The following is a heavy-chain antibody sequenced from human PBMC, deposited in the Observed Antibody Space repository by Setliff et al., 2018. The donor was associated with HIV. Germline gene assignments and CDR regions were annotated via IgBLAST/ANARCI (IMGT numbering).Heavy chain of an antibody. J-gene: IGHJ4*02. CDR1: GFTFSSYG. CDR2: IRNDGSDK. D-gene: IGHD6-19*01. V-gene: IGHV3-30*02. Sequence: SLRLSCAASGFTFSSYGVHWVRQAPGKGLEWVAFIRNDGSDKHYVDSVKGRFTISRDNSKNTSYLQMNSLRAEDTAVYYCAMSPYSSGLFDYWGQGTLVTVSS. CDR3: AMSPYSSGLFDY.